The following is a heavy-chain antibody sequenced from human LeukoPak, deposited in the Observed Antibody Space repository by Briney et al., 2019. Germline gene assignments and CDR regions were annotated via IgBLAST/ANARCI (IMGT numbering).Heavy chain of an antibody. Sequence: ASVKVSCKASGYTFTGYYMHWVRQAPGQGLEWMGWINPNSGGTNYAQKFQGRVTMTRDTSISTAYMELSRLRSDDTAVYYCARDSYYYDSSGYHLMGYWGQGTLVTVSS. CDR1: GYTFTGYY. CDR3: ARDSYYYDSSGYHLMGY. CDR2: INPNSGGT. V-gene: IGHV1-2*02. J-gene: IGHJ4*02. D-gene: IGHD3-22*01.